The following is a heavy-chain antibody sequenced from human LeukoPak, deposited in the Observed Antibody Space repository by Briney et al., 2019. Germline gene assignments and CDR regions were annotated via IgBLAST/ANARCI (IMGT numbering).Heavy chain of an antibody. D-gene: IGHD2-21*02. J-gene: IGHJ3*02. Sequence: GGSLRLSCAASGFTFSSYAMSWVRQAPGKGLDWVSAISGSGGSTYYADSVKGRFTISRDNSKNTLYLQMNSLRAEDTAVYYCAKRGDGAFDAFDIWGQGTMVTVSS. CDR3: AKRGDGAFDAFDI. CDR2: ISGSGGST. V-gene: IGHV3-23*01. CDR1: GFTFSSYA.